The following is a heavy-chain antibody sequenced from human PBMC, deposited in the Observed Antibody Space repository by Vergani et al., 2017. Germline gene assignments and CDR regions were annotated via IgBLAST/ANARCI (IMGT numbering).Heavy chain of an antibody. CDR3: AEGGSSGWYV. V-gene: IGHV4-59*08. CDR1: GGSISSYY. D-gene: IGHD6-19*01. J-gene: IGHJ4*02. Sequence: QVQLQQWGAGLLKPSETLSLTCAVYGGSISSYYWSWIRQPPGKGLEWIGYIYYSGSTNYNPSLKSRVTISVDTSKNQFSLKLSSVTAADTAVYYCAEGGSSGWYVWGQGTLVTVSS. CDR2: IYYSGST.